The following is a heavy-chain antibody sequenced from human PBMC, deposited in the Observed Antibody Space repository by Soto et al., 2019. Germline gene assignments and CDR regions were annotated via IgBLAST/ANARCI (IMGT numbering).Heavy chain of an antibody. Sequence: GESLKISCKGSGYSFTSYWIGWVRQMPGKGLEWMGIIYPGDSDTRYSPSFQGQVTISADKSISTAYLQWSSLKASDTAMYYCARHYCSSTSCYHVYYYYSGMDVWGQGTTVTVSS. CDR2: IYPGDSDT. D-gene: IGHD2-2*01. CDR3: ARHYCSSTSCYHVYYYYSGMDV. V-gene: IGHV5-51*01. CDR1: GYSFTSYW. J-gene: IGHJ6*02.